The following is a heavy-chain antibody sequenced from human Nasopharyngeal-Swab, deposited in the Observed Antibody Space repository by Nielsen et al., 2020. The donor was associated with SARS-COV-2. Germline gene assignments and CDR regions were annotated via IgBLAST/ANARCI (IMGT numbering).Heavy chain of an antibody. Sequence: SETLSLTCTVSGGSISTTDYYWGWIRQPPGKGLEWIGSITRSGHTFYNPSVQSRITISADTSKNHFSLKLTSVTAADTAVYYCARLPGYCIGNSCSGHYVMDVWGQGTTVAVSS. CDR1: GGSISTTDYY. CDR3: ARLPGYCIGNSCSGHYVMDV. J-gene: IGHJ6*02. V-gene: IGHV4-39*02. D-gene: IGHD2-2*01. CDR2: ITRSGHT.